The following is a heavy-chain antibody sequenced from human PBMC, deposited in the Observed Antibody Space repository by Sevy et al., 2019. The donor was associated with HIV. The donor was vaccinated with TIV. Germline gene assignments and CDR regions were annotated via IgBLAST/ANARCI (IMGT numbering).Heavy chain of an antibody. CDR1: GFTFSSYA. J-gene: IGHJ5*02. CDR3: ARDRDITMVRGWFDP. V-gene: IGHV3-30*04. Sequence: GSLRLSCAASGFTFSSYAMHWVRQAPGKGLEWVAVISYDGSNKYYADSVKGRFTISRDNSKNTLYLQMNSLRAEDTAVYYCARDRDITMVRGWFDPWGQGTLVTVSS. CDR2: ISYDGSNK. D-gene: IGHD3-10*01.